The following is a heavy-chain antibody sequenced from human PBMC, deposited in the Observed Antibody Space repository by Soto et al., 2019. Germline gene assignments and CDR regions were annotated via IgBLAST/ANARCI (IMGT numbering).Heavy chain of an antibody. CDR2: IYWHDDK. D-gene: IGHD3-9*01. V-gene: IGHV2-5*01. J-gene: IGHJ5*01. Sequence: SGPTLVNPTQTLTLTCTFSGFSLSNTGMTVGWNRQPPGKALEWLALIYWHDDKRYNPSLKNRLTIAKDTSKNQVVLTLTNVGPVDTATYYCARSRFEILTGPFDSWGQGTLATVSS. CDR1: GFSLSNTGMT. CDR3: ARSRFEILTGPFDS.